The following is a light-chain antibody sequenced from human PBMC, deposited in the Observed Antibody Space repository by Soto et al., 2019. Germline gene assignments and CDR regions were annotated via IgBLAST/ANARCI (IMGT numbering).Light chain of an antibody. V-gene: IGKV1-9*01. CDR3: HQLNSYPIT. CDR2: AAS. Sequence: IQLTQSPSSLSASVGDRVTITCRAGQGISSYLAWYQQKPGKAPKLLIYAASTLQSRVPSRFSGSGPGTDFTLTISILQPEDFATYSCHQLNSYPITFGPGTKVDIK. J-gene: IGKJ3*01. CDR1: QGISSY.